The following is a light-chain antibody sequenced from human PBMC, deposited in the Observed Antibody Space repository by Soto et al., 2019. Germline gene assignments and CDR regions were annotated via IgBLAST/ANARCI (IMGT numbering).Light chain of an antibody. V-gene: IGKV3-20*01. CDR1: QSVPGNY. CDR3: QEYTAHPWT. J-gene: IGKJ1*01. CDR2: RAS. Sequence: EIVLTQSPGTLSLSLGERATLSCRASQSVPGNYLAWLQQRPGKAPRLLIHRASTRATGIPDRFSGSGSGTVFSLTSSSLEPEDFAVYYCQEYTAHPWTLGQGTKVETK.